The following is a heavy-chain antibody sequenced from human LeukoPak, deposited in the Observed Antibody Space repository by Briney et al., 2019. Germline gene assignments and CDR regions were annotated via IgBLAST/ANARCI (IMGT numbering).Heavy chain of an antibody. J-gene: IGHJ4*02. CDR3: ARGIAAATPDY. V-gene: IGHV1-69*06. D-gene: IGHD6-13*01. CDR1: GGTFSSYA. Sequence: ASVKVSCKASGGTFSSYAISWVRQAPGQGLEWMGGIIPIFGTANYAQKFQGRVTIAADKSTSTAYMELSSLRSEDTAVYYCARGIAAATPDYWGQGTLVTVSS. CDR2: IIPIFGTA.